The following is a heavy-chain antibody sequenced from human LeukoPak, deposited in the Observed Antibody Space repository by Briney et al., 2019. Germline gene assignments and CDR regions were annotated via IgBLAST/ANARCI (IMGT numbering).Heavy chain of an antibody. D-gene: IGHD3-22*01. CDR2: IDHSGTT. V-gene: IGHV4-38-2*02. J-gene: IGHJ4*02. CDR1: GYAISSGFF. Sequence: PSQTLSLTCTVSGYAISSGFFWGWIRQPPGKGLEWIGSIDHSGTTYYNPSLKSRVTISVDTSKNQFSLRLRSVTAADTAMYYCARKPIVNSAWYYFDYWGQGTLVTVSS. CDR3: ARKPIVNSAWYYFDY.